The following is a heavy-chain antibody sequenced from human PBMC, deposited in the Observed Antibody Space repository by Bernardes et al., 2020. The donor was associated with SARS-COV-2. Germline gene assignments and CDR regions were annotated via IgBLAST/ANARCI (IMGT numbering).Heavy chain of an antibody. V-gene: IGHV4-61*02. Sequence: SEPLSLTCTVSGGYISSVRFYWSWLRRPAGNGLEWIGSIYSSGNTNYSPAHKSRVTMSVDTSKNQFSLELSSVTAADTAVYYCARVGYYVIGARNGMDVWGQGTTVTVSS. J-gene: IGHJ6*02. CDR1: GGYISSVRFY. CDR3: ARVGYYVIGARNGMDV. CDR2: IYSSGNT. D-gene: IGHD3-10*02.